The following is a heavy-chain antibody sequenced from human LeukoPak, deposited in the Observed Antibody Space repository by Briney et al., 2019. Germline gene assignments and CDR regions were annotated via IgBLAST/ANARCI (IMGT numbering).Heavy chain of an antibody. CDR3: TTAITMIVVVTPDY. J-gene: IGHJ4*02. CDR1: AFTFKTYT. CDR2: IKSKTDGGTT. Sequence: PGGSLRLSCVASAFTFKTYTLSWVRQAPGKGLEWVGRIKSKTDGGTTDYAAPVKGRFTISRDDSKNTLYLQMNSLKTEDTAVYYCTTAITMIVVVTPDYWGQGTLVTVSS. D-gene: IGHD3-22*01. V-gene: IGHV3-15*01.